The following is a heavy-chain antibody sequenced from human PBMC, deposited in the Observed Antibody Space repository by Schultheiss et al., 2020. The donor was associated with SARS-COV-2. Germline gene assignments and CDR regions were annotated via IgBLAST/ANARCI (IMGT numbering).Heavy chain of an antibody. CDR2: IYYSGST. V-gene: IGHV4-59*12. J-gene: IGHJ6*02. CDR3: ARDIVSYYGSGSLSAYYYYGMDV. D-gene: IGHD3-10*01. Sequence: SQTLSLTCAVYGGSFSGYYWSWIRQPPGKGLEWIGYIYYSGSTNYNPSLKSRVTISVDTSKNQFSLKLSSVTAADTAVYYCARDIVSYYGSGSLSAYYYYGMDVWGQGTTVTVAS. CDR1: GGSFSGYY.